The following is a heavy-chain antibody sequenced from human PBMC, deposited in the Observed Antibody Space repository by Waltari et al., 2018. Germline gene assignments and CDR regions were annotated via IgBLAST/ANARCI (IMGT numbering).Heavy chain of an antibody. D-gene: IGHD6-19*01. V-gene: IGHV4-59*11. CDR3: ARFITAGNYYYYYMDV. J-gene: IGHJ6*03. Sequence: QVQLQESGPGLVKPSETLSLTCTVSGGSISSHYWSWIRQPPGKGMEWIGYIYYRWSTNYNPSLRSRVTISVATSKNQFSLKLSSVTAADTAVYYCARFITAGNYYYYYMDVWGKGTPVTVSS. CDR2: IYYRWST. CDR1: GGSISSHY.